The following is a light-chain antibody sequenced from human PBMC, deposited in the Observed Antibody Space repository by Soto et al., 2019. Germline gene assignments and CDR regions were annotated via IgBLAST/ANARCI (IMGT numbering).Light chain of an antibody. CDR2: GAS. J-gene: IGKJ1*01. CDR3: QQYDKWPPWA. V-gene: IGKV3-15*01. Sequence: EIVMTQIPASLSVFPGERATLSCRASQSVSRSLAWYQHRPGQAPRLLIYGASTRATGVPARFSGSGSGTEFTLTISSLQSEDFAVYYCQQYDKWPPWAFGQGTKVEIK. CDR1: QSVSRS.